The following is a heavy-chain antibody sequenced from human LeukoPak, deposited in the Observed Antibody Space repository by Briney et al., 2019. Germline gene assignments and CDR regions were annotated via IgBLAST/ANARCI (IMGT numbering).Heavy chain of an antibody. D-gene: IGHD1-7*01. CDR3: AKVRLSGWNYGDLDS. J-gene: IGHJ4*02. CDR2: ISGNGDSA. Sequence: PGGSLRLSCAASGFTFSNYAMNWVRQAPGKGLELVASISGNGDSAYYVDSVKGRFTISRHNSKNTLYLQMNSLRDEDTAVYYCAKVRLSGWNYGDLDSWGQGNPVTVSS. V-gene: IGHV3-23*01. CDR1: GFTFSNYA.